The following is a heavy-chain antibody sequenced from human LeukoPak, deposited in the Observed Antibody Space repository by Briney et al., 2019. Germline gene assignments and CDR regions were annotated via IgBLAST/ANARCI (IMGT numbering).Heavy chain of an antibody. CDR3: ARGGYNWNYLYCFDY. V-gene: IGHV1-18*01. D-gene: IGHD1-7*01. Sequence: ASVKVSCKASGYTFTSYGISWVRQAPGQGLEWMGWISAYNGNTNYAQKLQGRVTMTTDTSTSTAYMELRSLRSDDTAVYYCARGGYNWNYLYCFDYWGQGTLVTVSS. CDR2: ISAYNGNT. J-gene: IGHJ4*02. CDR1: GYTFTSYG.